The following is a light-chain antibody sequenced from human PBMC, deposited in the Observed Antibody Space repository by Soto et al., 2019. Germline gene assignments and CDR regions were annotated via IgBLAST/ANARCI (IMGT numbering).Light chain of an antibody. V-gene: IGLV2-8*01. Sequence: QSALTQPPSASGSPGQSVTISCTGTSSDVGGYNYVSWYQQHPGKAPKLMIYVVSKRPSGVPDRFSGSKSGNTASLTVSGLQAEDEADYYCSSYAGINNFVVFGGGTNSPS. CDR3: SSYAGINNFVV. CDR2: VVS. J-gene: IGLJ2*01. CDR1: SSDVGGYNY.